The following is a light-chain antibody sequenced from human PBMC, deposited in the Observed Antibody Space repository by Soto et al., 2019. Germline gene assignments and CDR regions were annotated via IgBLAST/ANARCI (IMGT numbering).Light chain of an antibody. CDR2: DAS. Sequence: EIVLTQSPGTLSLSPGERATLSCRASQSVSNSYLAWYQQKPGQAPRLLIYDASDRATDIPARFSGSGSGTDFTLTISSLEPEDFAVYYCQQRSNWPLTFGGGTKVDIK. V-gene: IGKV3-11*01. CDR1: QSVSNSY. J-gene: IGKJ4*01. CDR3: QQRSNWPLT.